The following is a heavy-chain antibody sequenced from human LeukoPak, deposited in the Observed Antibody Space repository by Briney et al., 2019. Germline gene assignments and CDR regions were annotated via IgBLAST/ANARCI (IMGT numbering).Heavy chain of an antibody. CDR1: GGSISSSSYY. CDR2: IYYSGST. D-gene: IGHD4-23*01. J-gene: IGHJ4*02. CDR3: ARPTDYGGNSDY. Sequence: SETLSLTCTVSGGSISSSSYYWCWSRQPPGKVLWCIGSIYYSGSTYYNPSLKSRVTISVDTSKNPFSLKLSSVTAADTAVYCCARPTDYGGNSDYWGQGTLVTVSS. V-gene: IGHV4-39*01.